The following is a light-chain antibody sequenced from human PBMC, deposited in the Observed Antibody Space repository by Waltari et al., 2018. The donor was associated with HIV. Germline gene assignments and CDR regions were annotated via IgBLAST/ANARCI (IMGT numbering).Light chain of an antibody. CDR2: SAS. CDR3: LQDYNYPRT. V-gene: IGKV1-6*01. Sequence: AIQMTQSPSSLSASVGDSVTITCRASQDIRNDLGWYQQKPGKAPELLVYSASSLQSGVPSRFSGSGSGTDFTLTISSLQPEDFATYYCLQDYNYPRTFGQGTKVEIK. J-gene: IGKJ1*01. CDR1: QDIRND.